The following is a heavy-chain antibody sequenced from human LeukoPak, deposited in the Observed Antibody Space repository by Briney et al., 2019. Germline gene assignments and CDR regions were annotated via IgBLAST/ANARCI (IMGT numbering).Heavy chain of an antibody. D-gene: IGHD3-16*01. CDR1: GYTFTSYA. V-gene: IGHV1-2*06. J-gene: IGHJ4*02. CDR3: ATGRRGIFRGELNFDY. Sequence: GASVKVSCKASGYTFTSYAMNWVRQAPGQGLEWMGRINPNSGGTNYAQKFQGRVTMTEDTSTDTAYMELSSLRSEDTAVYYCATGRRGIFRGELNFDYWGQGTLVTVSS. CDR2: INPNSGGT.